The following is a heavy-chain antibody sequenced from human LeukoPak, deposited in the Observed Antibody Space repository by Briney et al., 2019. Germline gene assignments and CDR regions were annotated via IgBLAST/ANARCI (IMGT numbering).Heavy chain of an antibody. CDR2: IIPIFGTA. V-gene: IGHV1-69*05. Sequence: PGASVKVSCKASGGTFSSYAIGWVRQAPGQGLEWMGGIIPIFGTANYAQKFQGRATITTDESTSTAYMELSSLRSEDTAVYYCARDPRYYGSGSSGFDYWGQGTLVTVSS. J-gene: IGHJ4*02. D-gene: IGHD3-10*01. CDR1: GGTFSSYA. CDR3: ARDPRYYGSGSSGFDY.